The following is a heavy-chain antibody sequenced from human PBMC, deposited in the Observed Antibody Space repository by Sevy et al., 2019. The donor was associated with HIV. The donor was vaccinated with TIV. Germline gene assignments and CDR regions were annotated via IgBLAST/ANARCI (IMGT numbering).Heavy chain of an antibody. V-gene: IGHV3-30*18. CDR2: ISYDGRNK. D-gene: IGHD2-8*02. CDR1: GIIFTTSG. CDR3: AKDCTGYNGMDV. Sequence: GGSLRLSCAVSGIIFTTSGMHWVRQAPGKGLEWVAVISYDGRNKFYGDSVKGRFTISRDNSKNILCLQMNSLRAEDTAVYYCAKDCTGYNGMDVWGQGTMVTVSS. J-gene: IGHJ6*02.